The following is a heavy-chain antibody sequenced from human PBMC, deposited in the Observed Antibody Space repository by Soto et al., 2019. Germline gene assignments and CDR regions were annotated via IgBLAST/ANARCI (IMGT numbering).Heavy chain of an antibody. D-gene: IGHD3-10*01. V-gene: IGHV1-69*13. CDR2: IIPIFGTA. CDR3: ARVPWFGELYYFDY. Sequence: SVKVSCKASGGTLSSYAISWVRQAPGQGLEWMGGIIPIFGTANYAQKFQGRVTITADESTSTAYMELSSLRSEDTAVYYCARVPWFGELYYFDYWGQGTLVTVSS. CDR1: GGTLSSYA. J-gene: IGHJ4*02.